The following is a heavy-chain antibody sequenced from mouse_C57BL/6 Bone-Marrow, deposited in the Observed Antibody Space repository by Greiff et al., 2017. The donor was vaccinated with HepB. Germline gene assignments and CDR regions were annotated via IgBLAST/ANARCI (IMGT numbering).Heavy chain of an antibody. CDR1: GFTFSDYG. CDR2: ISSGSSTI. J-gene: IGHJ4*01. CDR3: ARGGPYYYGSSLYAMDY. D-gene: IGHD1-1*01. Sequence: EVKLMESGGGLVKPGGSLKLSCAASGFTFSDYGMHWVRQAPEKGLEWVAYISSGSSTIYYADTVKGRFTISRDNAKNTLFLQMTSLRSEDTAMYYCARGGPYYYGSSLYAMDYWGQGTSVTVSS. V-gene: IGHV5-17*01.